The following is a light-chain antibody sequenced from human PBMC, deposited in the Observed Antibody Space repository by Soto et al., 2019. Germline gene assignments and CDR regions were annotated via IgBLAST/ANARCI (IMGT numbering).Light chain of an antibody. Sequence: EIVLTQAPGTLSLSPGERATLSCSASQSVSSSHLAWYQQKPGQAPRLIIYGASSRANGIPDRFSGSESGTDLTLTINRLEPEDFAVYYCQQYDNSHTWTFGQGTKVDIK. J-gene: IGKJ1*01. CDR3: QQYDNSHTWT. V-gene: IGKV3-20*01. CDR2: GAS. CDR1: QSVSSSH.